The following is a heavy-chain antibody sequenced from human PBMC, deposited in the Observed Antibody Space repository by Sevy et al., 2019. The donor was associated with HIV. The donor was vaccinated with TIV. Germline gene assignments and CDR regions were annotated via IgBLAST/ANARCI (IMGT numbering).Heavy chain of an antibody. V-gene: IGHV3-30*02. Sequence: GGSLRLSCAASGFTFSSYGMHWVRQAPGKGLEWVAFIRYDGSNKYYADSVKGRFTISRDNSKNTLYLQMNSLRDEDTAGYYCTTDLWGDCSSTSCSKLDAFDIWGQGTMVTISS. CDR3: TTDLWGDCSSTSCSKLDAFDI. CDR2: IRYDGSNK. J-gene: IGHJ3*02. D-gene: IGHD2-2*01. CDR1: GFTFSSYG.